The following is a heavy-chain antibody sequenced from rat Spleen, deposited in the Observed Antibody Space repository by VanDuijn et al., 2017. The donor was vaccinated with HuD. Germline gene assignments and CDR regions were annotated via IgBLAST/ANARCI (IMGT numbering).Heavy chain of an antibody. D-gene: IGHD1-12*03. CDR3: ARDLDGYFDY. Sequence: QVQLMESGPGLVQPSETLSLTCTVSGFSLTSYNVHWVRQPPGKGLEWMGVMWSGGSTDYNSALKSRLSISWDTSKNQVFLKMNSLQSEDTTTYYCARDLDGYFDYWGQGVMVTVSS. CDR2: MWSGGST. CDR1: GFSLTSYN. J-gene: IGHJ2*01. V-gene: IGHV2-45*01.